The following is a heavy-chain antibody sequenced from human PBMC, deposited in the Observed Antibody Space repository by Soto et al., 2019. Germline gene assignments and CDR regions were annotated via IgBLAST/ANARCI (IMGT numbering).Heavy chain of an antibody. D-gene: IGHD3-10*01. Sequence: QLQLQESGPGLVKPSETLSLTCTVSGGSISSDIHYWGWIRQPPGKGLEWIGTIYYSGNIYNNPSLRSRVPRSMDTSKNQFSLRLTSVTAADTAVYYCARHTDCGSGSSCLGSDNMDTDAFDIWGQGTMVTVS. J-gene: IGHJ3*02. CDR2: IYYSGNI. CDR1: GGSISSDIHY. CDR3: ARHTDCGSGSSCLGSDNMDTDAFDI. V-gene: IGHV4-39*01.